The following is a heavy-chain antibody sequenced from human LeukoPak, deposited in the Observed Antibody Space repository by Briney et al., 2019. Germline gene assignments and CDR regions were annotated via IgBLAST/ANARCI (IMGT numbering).Heavy chain of an antibody. J-gene: IGHJ4*02. CDR1: GFTFSSYG. CDR2: ISFDGSKQ. D-gene: IGHD3-22*01. V-gene: IGHV3-30*18. Sequence: GGSLRLSCAASGFTFSSYGMHWVRQAPGKGLEWLAVISFDGSKQKYGDSVKGRFTISRDNSQNTLYLQINSLTTADTAVYFCAKEAQYYYDSSGYYDYWGQGTLVTVSS. CDR3: AKEAQYYYDSSGYYDY.